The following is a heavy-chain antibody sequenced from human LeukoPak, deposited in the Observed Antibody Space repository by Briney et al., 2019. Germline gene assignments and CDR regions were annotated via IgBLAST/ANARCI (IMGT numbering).Heavy chain of an antibody. J-gene: IGHJ4*02. CDR2: INHSGST. Sequence: SETLSLTCAVYGVSFSGYYWSWIRQPPGKGLEWIGEINHSGSTNYNPSLKSRVTISVDTSKNQFSLQLSSLTAADTAVYYCAAGFDYWGQGTLVTVSS. V-gene: IGHV4-34*01. CDR3: AAGFDY. CDR1: GVSFSGYY.